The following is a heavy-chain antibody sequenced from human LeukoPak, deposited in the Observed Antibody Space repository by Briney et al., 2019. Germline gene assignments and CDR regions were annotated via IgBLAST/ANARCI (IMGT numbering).Heavy chain of an antibody. CDR3: ARELGSAVVAATKNDY. J-gene: IGHJ4*02. Sequence: ASVKVSCKASGYTFTGYYMHWVRQAPGQGLEWMGIINPSGGSTSYAQKFQGRVTMTRDMSTSTVYMELSSLRSEDTAVYYCARELGSAVVAATKNDYWGQRTLVTVSS. CDR2: INPSGGST. D-gene: IGHD2-15*01. V-gene: IGHV1-46*01. CDR1: GYTFTGYY.